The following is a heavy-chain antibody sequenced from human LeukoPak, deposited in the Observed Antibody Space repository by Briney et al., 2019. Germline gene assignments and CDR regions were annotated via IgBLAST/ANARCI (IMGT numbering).Heavy chain of an antibody. Sequence: SETLSLTCAVYGGSFSGYYWSWIRQPPGKGLEWIGYIYYSGSTNYNPSLKSRVTISVDTSKNQFSLKLSSVTAADTAVYYCARDYGDYWGQGTLVTVSS. J-gene: IGHJ4*02. CDR3: ARDYGDY. CDR2: IYYSGST. V-gene: IGHV4-59*01. CDR1: GGSFSGYY. D-gene: IGHD3-10*01.